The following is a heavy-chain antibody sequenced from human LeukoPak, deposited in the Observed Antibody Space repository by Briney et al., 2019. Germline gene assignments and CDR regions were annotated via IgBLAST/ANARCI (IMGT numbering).Heavy chain of an antibody. CDR1: GFTFSSYA. CDR2: ISYDGSNK. CDR3: ASPKAGYYDSSGYYHHDAFDI. V-gene: IGHV3-30-3*01. Sequence: GGSLRLSCAASGFTFSSYAMHWVRQAPGKGLEWVAVISYDGSNKYYADSVKGRFTISRDNSKNTLYLQMNSLRAEDTAVYYCASPKAGYYDSSGYYHHDAFDIWGQGTMVTVSS. J-gene: IGHJ3*02. D-gene: IGHD3-22*01.